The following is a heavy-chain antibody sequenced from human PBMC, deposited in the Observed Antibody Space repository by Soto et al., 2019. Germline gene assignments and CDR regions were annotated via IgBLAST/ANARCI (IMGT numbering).Heavy chain of an antibody. CDR3: ARVHSSGWFKVDY. CDR1: GFTFSSSS. J-gene: IGHJ4*02. V-gene: IGHV3-48*02. CDR2: ISYRNSPT. D-gene: IGHD6-19*01. Sequence: PGGSLRLSCAASGFTFSSSSMNWVRQAPGKGLEWVSYISYRNSPTHYADSVKGRFTISRDNAKDSLYLQMNSLKDEDTAVYYCARVHSSGWFKVDYWGQGTLVTVSS.